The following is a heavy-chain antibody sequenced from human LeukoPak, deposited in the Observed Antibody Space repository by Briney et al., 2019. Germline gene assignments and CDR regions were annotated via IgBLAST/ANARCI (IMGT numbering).Heavy chain of an antibody. J-gene: IGHJ5*02. V-gene: IGHV4-39*07. D-gene: IGHD2-15*01. CDR2: IYYGGST. Sequence: SETLSLTCTVSGLSISSPSYYWGWIRQPPGKGLEWTGSIYYGGSTYNNPSLKSRVSISVDTSKNQFSLKLSSVTAADTAMYYCARARVVVVAGGAWFDPWGQGTLVTVSS. CDR3: ARARVVVVAGGAWFDP. CDR1: GLSISSPSYY.